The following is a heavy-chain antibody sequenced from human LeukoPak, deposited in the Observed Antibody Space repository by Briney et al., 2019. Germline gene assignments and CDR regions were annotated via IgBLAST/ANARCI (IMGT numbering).Heavy chain of an antibody. D-gene: IGHD3-22*01. Sequence: GGSLRLPCAASGFTFNSYAMDWVRQAPGKGLEWVSAISGSGGSTYYADSVKGRFIISRDNSKNTLYLQVNSLRAEDTAVYYCAKDKDYYDSSGNFGNPTVFDYWGQGTLVTVSS. CDR3: AKDKDYYDSSGNFGNPTVFDY. J-gene: IGHJ4*02. V-gene: IGHV3-23*01. CDR2: ISGSGGST. CDR1: GFTFNSYA.